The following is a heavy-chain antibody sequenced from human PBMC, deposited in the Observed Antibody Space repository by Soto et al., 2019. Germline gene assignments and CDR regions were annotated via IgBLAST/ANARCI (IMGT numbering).Heavy chain of an antibody. Sequence: GDSLKISCKGSGYSFTSYWIGWVRQMPGKGLEWMGIIYPGDSDTRYSPSFQGQVTISADKSISTAYLQWSSLKASDTAMYYCAALGSRAVAGTQLYFDYWGQGTLVTVSS. CDR1: GYSFTSYW. CDR2: IYPGDSDT. CDR3: AALGSRAVAGTQLYFDY. V-gene: IGHV5-51*01. J-gene: IGHJ4*02. D-gene: IGHD6-19*01.